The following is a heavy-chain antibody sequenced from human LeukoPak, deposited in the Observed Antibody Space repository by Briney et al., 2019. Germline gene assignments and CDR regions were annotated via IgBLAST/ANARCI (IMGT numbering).Heavy chain of an antibody. D-gene: IGHD3-22*01. CDR1: GGSTIGSY. Sequence: SETLSLTCTVSGGSTIGSYWSWIRQSPGKSLEYIGYIYNTVDVNYSPSLKSRVTISIDMSGNQFSLRLNSVTAADTALYYCARSRYYDSTGYNPTYYFDSWGQGALVTVSS. V-gene: IGHV4-59*01. CDR2: IYNTVDV. CDR3: ARSRYYDSTGYNPTYYFDS. J-gene: IGHJ4*02.